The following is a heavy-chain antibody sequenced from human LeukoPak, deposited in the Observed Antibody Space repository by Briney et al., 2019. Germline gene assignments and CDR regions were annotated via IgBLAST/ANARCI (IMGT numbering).Heavy chain of an antibody. CDR3: ATQSSSGYSSDY. CDR2: FDREDGET. V-gene: IGHV1-24*01. D-gene: IGHD3-22*01. CDR1: GYTVTELS. Sequence: ASVKVSCKVSGYTVTELSMHWVRQAPGRGLEWMGGFDREDGETIYAQKFQGRVTMTEDTSTDTAYMELSSLRSEDTAVYYCATQSSSGYSSDYWGQGTLVTVSS. J-gene: IGHJ4*02.